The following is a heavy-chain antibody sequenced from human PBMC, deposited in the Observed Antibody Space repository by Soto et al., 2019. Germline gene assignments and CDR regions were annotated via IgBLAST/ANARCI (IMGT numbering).Heavy chain of an antibody. V-gene: IGHV4-34*01. CDR1: GGSFSGYY. CDR3: ARGLSHYDILTGYHDY. J-gene: IGHJ4*02. CDR2: INHSGST. Sequence: PSETLSLTCAVYGGSFSGYYWSWIRQPPGKGLEWIGEINHSGSTNYNPSLKSRVTISVDTSKNQFSLKLSSVTAADTAVYYCARGLSHYDILTGYHDYWGQGTLVTVSS. D-gene: IGHD3-9*01.